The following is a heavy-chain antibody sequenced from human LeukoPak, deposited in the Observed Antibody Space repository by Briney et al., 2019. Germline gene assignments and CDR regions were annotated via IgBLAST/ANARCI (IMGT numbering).Heavy chain of an antibody. V-gene: IGHV1-8*01. CDR2: MNPNSGNT. Sequence: ASVKVSCKASGYTFTSYDINWVRQATGQGLEWMGWMNPNSGNTGYAQKFQGRVTMTRNTSISTAYMELSSLRSEDTAVYYCARGRHLEYCSSTSCNWFDPWGQGTLVTVS. CDR1: GYTFTSYD. D-gene: IGHD2-2*01. J-gene: IGHJ5*02. CDR3: ARGRHLEYCSSTSCNWFDP.